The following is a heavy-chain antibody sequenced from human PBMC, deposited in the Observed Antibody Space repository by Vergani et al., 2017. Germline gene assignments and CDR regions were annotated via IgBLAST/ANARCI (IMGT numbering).Heavy chain of an antibody. V-gene: IGHV3-30*02. D-gene: IGHD3-10*01. J-gene: IGHJ4*02. CDR1: GFSVGNSG. Sequence: QVQLVESGGGVVQPGGSLRLSCVASGFSVGNSGMHWVRQTPGKGLEWVAFIQYDGSDIFYADFVEGRFTISRDNSKNSLYLQMRSLRFDDTAVYYCANEGSANRIRGWLDHWGQGALVTVSS. CDR2: IQYDGSDI. CDR3: ANEGSANRIRGWLDH.